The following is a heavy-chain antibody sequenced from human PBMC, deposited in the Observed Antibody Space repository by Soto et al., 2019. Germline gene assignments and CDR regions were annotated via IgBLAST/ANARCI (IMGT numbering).Heavy chain of an antibody. CDR1: GDSISSYY. D-gene: IGHD6-19*01. Sequence: SETLSLTCAVSGDSISSYYCMWIRQPPGKGLESIGYLYYGRSADYNPSLKSRVTLSVDTSKNQFSLKLTSVTAADTAVYYCGRVSSGWWYFDYWGQGTLVTVSS. CDR3: GRVSSGWWYFDY. V-gene: IGHV4-59*01. CDR2: LYYGRSA. J-gene: IGHJ4*02.